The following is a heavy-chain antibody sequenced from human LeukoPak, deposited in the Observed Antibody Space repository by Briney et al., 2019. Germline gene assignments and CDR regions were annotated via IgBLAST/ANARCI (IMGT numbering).Heavy chain of an antibody. CDR1: GFTFTSYG. Sequence: PGGSLRLSCAASGFTFTSYGMHWVRQAPGKGLEWVAFMRYDGSNKYYADSVKGRFTISRDNSKNTLYLQMNSLRAEDTAVYYCASEEWLNTWELLTFDYWGQGTLVTVSS. CDR3: ASEEWLNTWELLTFDY. CDR2: MRYDGSNK. D-gene: IGHD1-26*01. J-gene: IGHJ4*02. V-gene: IGHV3-30*02.